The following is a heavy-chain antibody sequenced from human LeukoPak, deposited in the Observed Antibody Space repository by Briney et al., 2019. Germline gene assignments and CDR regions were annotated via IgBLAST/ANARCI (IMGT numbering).Heavy chain of an antibody. D-gene: IGHD3-9*01. CDR1: GFTFSSYT. V-gene: IGHV3-21*06. CDR3: ARDTYDILTGYYKWAFDI. CDR2: ISSSSSYI. Sequence: KPGGSLRLSCAASGFTFSSYTMNWVRQAPGKGLEWVSSISSSSSYIYYADSVKGRFTISRDNAKNSLYLQMNSLRAEDTAVYYCARDTYDILTGYYKWAFDIWGQGTMATVYS. J-gene: IGHJ3*02.